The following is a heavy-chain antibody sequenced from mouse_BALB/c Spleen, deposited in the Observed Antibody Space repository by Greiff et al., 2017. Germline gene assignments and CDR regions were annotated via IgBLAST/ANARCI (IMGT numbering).Heavy chain of an antibody. J-gene: IGHJ4*01. Sequence: EVQLVESGGGLVKPGGSLKLSCAASGFTFSDYYMYWVRQTPEKRLEWVATISDGGSYTYYPDSVKGRFTISRDNAKNNLYLQMSSLKSEDTAMYYCARAPGLYYYAMDYWGQGTSVTVSS. V-gene: IGHV5-4*02. D-gene: IGHD6-5*01. CDR2: ISDGGSYT. CDR3: ARAPGLYYYAMDY. CDR1: GFTFSDYY.